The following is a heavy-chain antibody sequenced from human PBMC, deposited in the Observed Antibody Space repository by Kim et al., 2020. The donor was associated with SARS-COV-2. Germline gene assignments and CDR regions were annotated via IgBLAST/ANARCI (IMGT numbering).Heavy chain of an antibody. CDR2: ISSSSSYI. CDR1: GFTFSSYS. J-gene: IGHJ3*02. D-gene: IGHD3-22*01. Sequence: GGSLRLSCAASGFTFSSYSMNWVRQAPGKGLEWVSSISSSSSYIYYADSVKGRFTISRDNAKNSLYLQMNSLRAEDTAVYYCARDNSFGYDSSGYKINPDAFDIWGQGTMVTVSS. CDR3: ARDNSFGYDSSGYKINPDAFDI. V-gene: IGHV3-21*01.